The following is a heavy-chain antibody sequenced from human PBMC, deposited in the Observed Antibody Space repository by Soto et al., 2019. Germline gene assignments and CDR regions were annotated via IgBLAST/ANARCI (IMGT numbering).Heavy chain of an antibody. J-gene: IGHJ6*02. CDR1: GGTFSSYA. Sequence: SVKVSCKASGGTFSSYAISWVRQAPGQGLEWMGGVIPIFGTANYAQKFQGRVTITADESTSTAYMELSSLRSEDTAVYYCARDRRAQGDTYYYYGMDVWGQGTTVTVSS. V-gene: IGHV1-69*13. CDR3: ARDRRAQGDTYYYYGMDV. CDR2: VIPIFGTA. D-gene: IGHD3-16*01.